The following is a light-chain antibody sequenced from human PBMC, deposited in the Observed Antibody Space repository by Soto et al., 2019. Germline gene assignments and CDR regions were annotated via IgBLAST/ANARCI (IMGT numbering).Light chain of an antibody. CDR2: GAS. CDR1: QSFSNNY. CDR3: QQRNSWPPTFT. Sequence: EIVLTQSPGTLSLSPGERATLSCRASQSFSNNYLAWYQQKPGQAPRLLIYGASNRATGIPDRFSGSGSGTDFTLTISSLEPEDFAVYYCQQRNSWPPTFTFGQGTRLEI. J-gene: IGKJ5*01. V-gene: IGKV3D-20*02.